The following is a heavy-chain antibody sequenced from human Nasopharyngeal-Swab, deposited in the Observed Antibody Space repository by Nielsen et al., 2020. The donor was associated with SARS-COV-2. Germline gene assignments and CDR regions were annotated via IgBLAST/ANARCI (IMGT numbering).Heavy chain of an antibody. CDR1: GGSISSSNW. D-gene: IGHD1-26*01. CDR2: IYHSGST. Sequence: SETLSLTCAVSGGSISSSNWWSWVRQPPGKGLEWIGEIYHSGSTNYNPSPKSRVTISVDESKNQFSLKLSSVTAADTAVYFCARDVVGATTTDAFDTWGQGTMVTVSS. J-gene: IGHJ3*02. CDR3: ARDVVGATTTDAFDT. V-gene: IGHV4-4*02.